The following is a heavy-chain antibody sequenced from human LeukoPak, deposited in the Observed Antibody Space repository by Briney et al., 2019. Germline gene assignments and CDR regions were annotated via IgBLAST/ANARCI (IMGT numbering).Heavy chain of an antibody. CDR2: VIPVLGRS. V-gene: IGHV1-69*11. CDR1: GESLSNYL. D-gene: IGHD3-10*01. CDR3: ARDQRTYYLGSGSYYKVGRLDS. J-gene: IGHJ4*02. Sequence: GSSVKVSCKSSGESLSNYLITWVRQAPGQGLEWMGHVIPVLGRSNFAQKYQGRITITADESTNTAYMELRSLRSEDTAVYYCARDQRTYYLGSGSYYKVGRLDSWGQGTLVTVPS.